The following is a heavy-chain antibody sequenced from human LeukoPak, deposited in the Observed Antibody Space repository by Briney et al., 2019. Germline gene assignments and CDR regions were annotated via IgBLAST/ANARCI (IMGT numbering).Heavy chain of an antibody. CDR1: GFTFSSYG. CDR2: IWYDGSNK. Sequence: GGSLRLSCAASGFTFSSYGMHWVRQAPGKGLEWVAVIWYDGSNKYYADSVKGRFTISRDNSKNTLHLQMNSLRAEDTAVYYCARGIVGATLPDAFDIWGQGTMVTVSS. V-gene: IGHV3-33*01. D-gene: IGHD1-26*01. CDR3: ARGIVGATLPDAFDI. J-gene: IGHJ3*02.